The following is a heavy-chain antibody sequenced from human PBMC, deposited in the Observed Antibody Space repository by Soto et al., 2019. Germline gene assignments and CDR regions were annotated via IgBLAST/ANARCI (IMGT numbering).Heavy chain of an antibody. CDR3: ARCDGSATYCFFFAY. D-gene: IGHD3-10*01. CDR1: GFTVSNSY. CDR2: IYSGGST. Sequence: HPGGSLKLSCAASGFTVSNSYMSWVRQAPGKGLELVSAIYSGGSTYYADSVKGRFTISRDNSRNTLYLQMNSLRAEDTAVYFCARCDGSATYCFFFAYWGQGT. J-gene: IGHJ4*02. V-gene: IGHV3-66*01.